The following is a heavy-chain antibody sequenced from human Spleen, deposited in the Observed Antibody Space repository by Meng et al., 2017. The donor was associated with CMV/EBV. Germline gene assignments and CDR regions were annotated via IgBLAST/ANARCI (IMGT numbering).Heavy chain of an antibody. D-gene: IGHD3-3*01. CDR3: ARVGRFLSWFDP. V-gene: IGHV4-34*01. Sequence: LTCAFYGGSFSGYYWSWIRQPPGKGLEWIGEINHSGSTNYNPSLKSRVTISVDTSKNQFSLKLSSVTAADTAVYYCARVGRFLSWFDPWGQGTLVTVSS. CDR2: INHSGST. J-gene: IGHJ5*02. CDR1: GGSFSGYY.